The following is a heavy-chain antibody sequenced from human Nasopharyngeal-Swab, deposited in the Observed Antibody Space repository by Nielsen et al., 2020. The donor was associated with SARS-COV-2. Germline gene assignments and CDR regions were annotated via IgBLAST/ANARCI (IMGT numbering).Heavy chain of an antibody. CDR3: TRCGGSCYTGKDC. Sequence: GGSLRLSCAASGFIFSDSAIHWVRQASGKGLEWVGRIRSKGNSYATEYAASVEGRFTISRDDSKNTAYLQMNSLITEDTAVYYCTRCGGSCYTGKDCWGQGTLVTVSS. CDR1: GFIFSDSA. CDR2: IRSKGNSYAT. V-gene: IGHV3-73*01. J-gene: IGHJ4*02. D-gene: IGHD2-15*01.